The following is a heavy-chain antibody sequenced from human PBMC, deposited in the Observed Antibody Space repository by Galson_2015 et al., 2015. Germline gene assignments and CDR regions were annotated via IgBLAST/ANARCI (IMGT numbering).Heavy chain of an antibody. CDR1: GFTVSSNY. CDR2: ICSGGST. V-gene: IGHV3-53*01. CDR3: ARGVEDPTYYYGSGSYYPWFDP. J-gene: IGHJ5*02. D-gene: IGHD3-10*01. Sequence: SLRLSCAASGFTVSSNYMSWVRQAPGKGLEWVSVICSGGSTYYADSVKGRFTISRDNSKNTLHLQMNSLRAEDTAVYYCARGVEDPTYYYGSGSYYPWFDPWGQGTLVTVSS.